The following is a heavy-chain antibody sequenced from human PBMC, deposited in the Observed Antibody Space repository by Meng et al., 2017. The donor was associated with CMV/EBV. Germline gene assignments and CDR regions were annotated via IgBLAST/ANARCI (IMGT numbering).Heavy chain of an antibody. CDR1: GYTFTSYG. CDR3: TREYCSGGSCSPIDY. J-gene: IGHJ4*02. D-gene: IGHD2-15*01. Sequence: ASVKVSCKASGYTFTSYGISWVRQAPGQGLEWMGWISAYNGNTNYAQKLQGRATMTTDTSTSTAYMELRSLRSDDTAVYYCTREYCSGGSCSPIDYWGQGTLVTVSS. CDR2: ISAYNGNT. V-gene: IGHV1-18*01.